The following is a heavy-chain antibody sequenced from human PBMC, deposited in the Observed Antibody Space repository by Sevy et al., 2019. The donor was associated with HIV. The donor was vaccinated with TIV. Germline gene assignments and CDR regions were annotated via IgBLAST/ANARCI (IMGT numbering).Heavy chain of an antibody. D-gene: IGHD5-18*01. Sequence: GGCLRLSCVGSGFPFGSHSMHWVRQAPGKGLEWVAVISYDGDNKYYADSVKGRFTISRDNSKNTLCLQMNSLRGDDTAVYYCARDSRGGYNFVLDSWGQGTLVTVSS. J-gene: IGHJ5*01. CDR2: ISYDGDNK. CDR1: GFPFGSHS. CDR3: ARDSRGGYNFVLDS. V-gene: IGHV3-30*03.